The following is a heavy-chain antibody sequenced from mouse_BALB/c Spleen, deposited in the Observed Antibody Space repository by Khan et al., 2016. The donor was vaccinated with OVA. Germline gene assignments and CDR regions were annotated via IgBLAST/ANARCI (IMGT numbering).Heavy chain of an antibody. D-gene: IGHD2-1*01. CDR2: IFPGTGTT. CDR3: ARGYFGNYEFVY. J-gene: IGHJ3*01. CDR1: GYTFPSYW. V-gene: IGHV1S132*01. Sequence: QVRLQQSGAELVKPGTSVKLSCKPSGYTFPSYWIQWVKQRPGQGLGWIGQIFPGTGTTYYNENFKDKATLTVDTSSNSAYMQLTSLTSEDSAVYFCARGYFGNYEFVYWGQGTLVTVS.